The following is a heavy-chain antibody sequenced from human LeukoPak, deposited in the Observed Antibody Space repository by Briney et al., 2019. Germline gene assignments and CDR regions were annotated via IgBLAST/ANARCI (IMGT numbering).Heavy chain of an antibody. V-gene: IGHV3-23*01. CDR2: ISGNGGST. CDR1: GFTFSSYA. Sequence: AGGSLRLSYAASGFTFSSYAMSWVRQAPGKGLEWVLAISGNGGSTYYADSVKGRFTISRDNSKNQLYLQMNSLRAEDTAVYYCAKDLLVVVITGVYVYWGQGTLVTVSS. CDR3: AKDLLVVVITGVYVY. D-gene: IGHD3-22*01. J-gene: IGHJ4*02.